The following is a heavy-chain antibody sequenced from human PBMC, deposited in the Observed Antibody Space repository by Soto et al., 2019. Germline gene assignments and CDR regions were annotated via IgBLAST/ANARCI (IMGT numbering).Heavy chain of an antibody. Sequence: KPSETLSLTCTVSGGSISSGGYYWSWIRQHPGKGLEWIGYIYYSGSTYYNPSLKSRVTISVDTSKNQFSLKLSSVTAADTAVYYCASRDPGTSVDYWGQGTLVTVSS. V-gene: IGHV4-31*03. J-gene: IGHJ4*02. D-gene: IGHD1-7*01. CDR3: ASRDPGTSVDY. CDR2: IYYSGST. CDR1: GGSISSGGYY.